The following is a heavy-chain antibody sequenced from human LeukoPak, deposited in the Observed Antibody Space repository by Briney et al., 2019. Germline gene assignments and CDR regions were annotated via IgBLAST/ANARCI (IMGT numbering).Heavy chain of an antibody. CDR3: ARDLGGGDRELTDY. V-gene: IGHV1-69*01. CDR2: IIPIFGTA. CDR1: GGTFSSYA. Sequence: GSSVKVSCKASGGTFSSYAISWVRQAPGQGLEWMGGIIPIFGTANYAQKFQGRVTITADESTSTAYMELSSLRSEDTAVYHCARDLGGGDRELTDYWGQGTLATVSS. J-gene: IGHJ4*02. D-gene: IGHD2-21*02.